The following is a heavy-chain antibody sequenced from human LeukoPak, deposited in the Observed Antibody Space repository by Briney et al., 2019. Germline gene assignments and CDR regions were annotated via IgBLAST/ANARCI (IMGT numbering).Heavy chain of an antibody. CDR3: ARDFRRYSSSPNWFDP. CDR2: IYYSGST. J-gene: IGHJ5*02. V-gene: IGHV4-59*01. CDR1: GGSISSYY. D-gene: IGHD6-6*01. Sequence: SETLSLTCTVSGGSISSYYWSWIRQPPGKGLEWIGYIYYSGSTNYSPSLKSRVTISVDTSKNQFSLKLSSVTAADTAVYYCARDFRRYSSSPNWFDPWGQGTLVTVSS.